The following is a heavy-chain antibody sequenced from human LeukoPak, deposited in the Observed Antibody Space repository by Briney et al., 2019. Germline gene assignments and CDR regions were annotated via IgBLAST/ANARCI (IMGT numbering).Heavy chain of an antibody. Sequence: GGSLRLSCAASGFTFSSYAMHWVRQAPGKGLEWVAVISHDGSNKYYADSVKGRFTISRDNSKNTLYLQMNSLRAEDTAVYYCARGVIVVVPAAIFEPFDYWGQGTLVTVSS. D-gene: IGHD2-2*01. V-gene: IGHV3-30-3*01. J-gene: IGHJ4*02. CDR3: ARGVIVVVPAAIFEPFDY. CDR1: GFTFSSYA. CDR2: ISHDGSNK.